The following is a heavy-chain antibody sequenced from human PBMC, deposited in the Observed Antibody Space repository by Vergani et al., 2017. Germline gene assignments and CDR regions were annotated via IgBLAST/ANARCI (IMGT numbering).Heavy chain of an antibody. V-gene: IGHV1-46*01. Sequence: QVQLVQSGAEVKTPGASVKVSCKASGYPFTSYYMHWVRQAPGQGLEWMGIINPSGGSTSYAQKFQGRVTMTRDTSTSTVYMELSSLRSEDTAVYYCARDREMATIFHYYDDMDVWGKGTTVTVSS. D-gene: IGHD5-24*01. CDR1: GYPFTSYY. CDR2: INPSGGST. J-gene: IGHJ6*03. CDR3: ARDREMATIFHYYDDMDV.